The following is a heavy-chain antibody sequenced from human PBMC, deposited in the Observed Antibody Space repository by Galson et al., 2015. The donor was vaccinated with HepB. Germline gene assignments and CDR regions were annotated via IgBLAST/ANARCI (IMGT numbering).Heavy chain of an antibody. CDR2: IYYSGST. D-gene: IGHD3-10*01. Sequence: CTVSGGSISSYYWSWIRQPPGKGLEWIGYIYYSGSTNYNPSLKSRVTISVDTSKNQFSLKLSSVTAADTAVYYCARGRGGMDVWGQGTTVTVSS. CDR3: ARGRGGMDV. CDR1: GGSISSYY. V-gene: IGHV4-59*01. J-gene: IGHJ6*02.